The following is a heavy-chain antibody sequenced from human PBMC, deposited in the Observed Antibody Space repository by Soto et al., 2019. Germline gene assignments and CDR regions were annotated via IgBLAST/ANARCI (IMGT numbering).Heavy chain of an antibody. J-gene: IGHJ6*03. Sequence: ASVKVSCKASGYTFTSYDINWVRQATGQGLEWMGWMNPNSGNTGYAQKFQGRVTMTRNTSISTAYMELSSLRSEDTAVYYCARRGMHHFWSDLNYMDVWGKGTTVTVSS. CDR1: GYTFTSYD. CDR2: MNPNSGNT. V-gene: IGHV1-8*01. CDR3: ARRGMHHFWSDLNYMDV. D-gene: IGHD3-3*02.